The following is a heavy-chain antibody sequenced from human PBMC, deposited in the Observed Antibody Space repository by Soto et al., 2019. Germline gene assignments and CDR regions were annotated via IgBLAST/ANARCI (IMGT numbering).Heavy chain of an antibody. CDR3: ATDYLRYHDN. V-gene: IGHV3-48*02. CDR2: ISGSSNTI. D-gene: IGHD3-22*01. J-gene: IGHJ4*02. Sequence: EVQLVESGGGLVQPGGSLRLSCAASGFIFSSCVMHCVRQAPGKGLEWVSYISGSSNTIHYADSVKGRFTISRDNAKNSLYLQMNSLRDEDTAVYYCATDYLRYHDNWGQGTLVTVSS. CDR1: GFIFSSCV.